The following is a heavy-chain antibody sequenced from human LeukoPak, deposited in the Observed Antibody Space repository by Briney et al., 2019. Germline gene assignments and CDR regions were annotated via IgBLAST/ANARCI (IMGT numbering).Heavy chain of an antibody. D-gene: IGHD3-9*01. CDR1: GGSFSGYY. CDR2: INHSGST. CDR3: ARGRGDDILTGYYTPLDY. V-gene: IGHV4-34*01. J-gene: IGHJ4*02. Sequence: PSETLSLTCAVYGGSFSGYYWRWIRQPPGKGLEWIGEINHSGSTNYNPSLKSRVTISVDTSKNQFSLKLSSVTAADTAVYYCARGRGDDILTGYYTPLDYWGQGTLVTVSS.